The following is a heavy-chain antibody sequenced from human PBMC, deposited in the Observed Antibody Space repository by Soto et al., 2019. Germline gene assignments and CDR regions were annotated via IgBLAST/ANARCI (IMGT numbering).Heavy chain of an antibody. CDR1: GGSISSSSYY. Sequence: QLQLQESGPGLVKPSETLSLTCTVSGGSISSSSYYWGWIRQPPGKGLEWLGSNYYSGSTYYNPSLKSRVTISVDTSNSQLTLKLRSVTALDTAVYYCARHDWAKPFDYWGQGTLITDSS. CDR2: NYYSGST. CDR3: ARHDWAKPFDY. D-gene: IGHD3-9*01. J-gene: IGHJ4*02. V-gene: IGHV4-39*01.